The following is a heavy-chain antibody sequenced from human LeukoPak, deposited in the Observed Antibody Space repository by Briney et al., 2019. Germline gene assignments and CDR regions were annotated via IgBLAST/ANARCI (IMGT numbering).Heavy chain of an antibody. CDR2: IYYSGST. J-gene: IGHJ6*02. Sequence: SETLSLTCTVSGGSISSYYWSWLRQPPGKGLEWIGYIYYSGSTNYNPSLKSRVTISVDTSKNQFSLKLSSVTAADTAVYYCAGLVGATGYYYGMDVWGQGTTVTVSS. CDR1: GGSISSYY. D-gene: IGHD1-26*01. CDR3: AGLVGATGYYYGMDV. V-gene: IGHV4-59*01.